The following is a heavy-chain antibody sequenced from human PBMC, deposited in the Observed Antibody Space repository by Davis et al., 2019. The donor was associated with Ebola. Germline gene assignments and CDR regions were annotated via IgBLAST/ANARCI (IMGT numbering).Heavy chain of an antibody. CDR2: IYYSGST. Sequence: SETLSLTCTVSGGSISTYYWSWIRQPPGKGLEWIGYIYYSGSTYYNPSLKSRVTISVDTSKNQFSLKLSSVTAADTAVYYCARATDIVVGGHWFDPWGQGTLVTVSS. D-gene: IGHD2-15*01. J-gene: IGHJ5*02. CDR3: ARATDIVVGGHWFDP. CDR1: GGSISTYY. V-gene: IGHV4-59*12.